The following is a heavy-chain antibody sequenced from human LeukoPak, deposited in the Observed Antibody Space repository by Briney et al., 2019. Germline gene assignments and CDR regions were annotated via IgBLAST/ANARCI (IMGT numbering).Heavy chain of an antibody. CDR3: ARGGGYCSGGSCYRIPYFDY. CDR1: GGTSSSYA. J-gene: IGHJ4*02. Sequence: SVKVSCKASGGTSSSYAISWVRQAPGQGLEWMGGIIPIFGTANYAQKFQGRVTITTDESTSTAYMELSSLRSEDTAVYYCARGGGYCSGGSCYRIPYFDYWGQGTLVTVSS. D-gene: IGHD2-15*01. CDR2: IIPIFGTA. V-gene: IGHV1-69*05.